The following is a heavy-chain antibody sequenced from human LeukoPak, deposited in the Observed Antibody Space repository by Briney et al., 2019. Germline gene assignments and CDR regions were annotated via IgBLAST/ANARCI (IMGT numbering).Heavy chain of an antibody. Sequence: SGGSLRLSRAASGFTVSSNYMSWVRQAPGMGLEWVSVIFSGGTTYYADSVKGRFTISRDNSKNTLYLQVNSLRAEDTAVYYCGYFDPPTGYWGQGTLVTVSS. CDR1: GFTVSSNY. D-gene: IGHD3-9*01. CDR2: IFSGGTT. CDR3: GYFDPPTGY. J-gene: IGHJ1*01. V-gene: IGHV3-66*01.